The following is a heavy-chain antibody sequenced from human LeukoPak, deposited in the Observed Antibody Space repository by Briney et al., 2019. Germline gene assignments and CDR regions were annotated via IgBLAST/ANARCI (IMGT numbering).Heavy chain of an antibody. CDR2: IIPIFGTA. V-gene: IGHV1-69*06. Sequence: ASVKVSCKASGGTFSSYAISWVRQAPGQGLEWMGGIIPIFGTANYAQEFQGRVTITADKSTSTAYMELSSLRSEDTAVYYCARVRANYDILTGHFDYWGQGTLVTVSS. CDR1: GGTFSSYA. J-gene: IGHJ4*02. D-gene: IGHD3-9*01. CDR3: ARVRANYDILTGHFDY.